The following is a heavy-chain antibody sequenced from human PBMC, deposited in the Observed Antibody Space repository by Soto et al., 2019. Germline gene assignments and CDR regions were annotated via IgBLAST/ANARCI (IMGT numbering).Heavy chain of an antibody. D-gene: IGHD1-26*01. CDR1: GGNVCSYC. CDR3: ARARWELLMDV. CDR2: IYYSGST. Sequence: SGALSLTCAVSGGNVCSYCWRSNRQPPGKGLEWIGYIYYSGSTSYNPSLKSRVTISVDTSKNQFSLKLSSVTAADTAVYYCARARWELLMDVWGQGTTVTVSS. J-gene: IGHJ6*02. V-gene: IGHV4-59*02.